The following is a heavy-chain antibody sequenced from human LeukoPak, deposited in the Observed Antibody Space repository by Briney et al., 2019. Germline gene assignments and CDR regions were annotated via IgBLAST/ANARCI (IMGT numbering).Heavy chain of an antibody. V-gene: IGHV1-2*02. CDR1: GYTFTAYY. CDR2: INPNSGDT. CDR3: ARESITAAGSGNYYYYGMDV. J-gene: IGHJ6*02. D-gene: IGHD6-13*01. Sequence: ASVKVSCKASGYTFTAYYMHWVRQAPGQGLEWMGWINPNSGDTNYAQRFQGRVTLTRDTSISTAYMEVSRLRSDDTAMYYCARESITAAGSGNYYYYGMDVWGQGTTVTVSS.